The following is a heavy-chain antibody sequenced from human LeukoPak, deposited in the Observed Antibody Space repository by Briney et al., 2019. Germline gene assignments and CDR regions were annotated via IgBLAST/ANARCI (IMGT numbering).Heavy chain of an antibody. CDR2: ISWNSGSI. V-gene: IGHV3-9*01. CDR1: GFTFDEYA. CDR3: ANEAHRHLDLHN. J-gene: IGHJ4*02. Sequence: GGSLRLSCAASGFTFDEYAMHWVRQAPGKGLEWVSGISWNSGSIGYADSVKGRFTISRDVSENTLQLQMNSLRADDTALYFCANEAHRHLDLHNWGQGTLVTVSA.